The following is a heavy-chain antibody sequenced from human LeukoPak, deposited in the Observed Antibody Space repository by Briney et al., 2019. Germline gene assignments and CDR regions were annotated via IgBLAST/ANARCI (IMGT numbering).Heavy chain of an antibody. CDR2: IRSKANSYAT. Sequence: PGGPLKLSCAASGFTFSGSAMHWVRQASGKGLEWVGRIRSKANSYATAYAASVKGRFTISRDDSKNTAYLQMNSLKTEDTAVYYCTRGYGGYAAWGQGTLVTVSS. J-gene: IGHJ5*02. V-gene: IGHV3-73*01. CDR3: TRGYGGYAA. CDR1: GFTFSGSA. D-gene: IGHD5-12*01.